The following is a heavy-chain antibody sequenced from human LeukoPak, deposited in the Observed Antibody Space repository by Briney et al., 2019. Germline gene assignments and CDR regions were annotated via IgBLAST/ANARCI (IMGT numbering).Heavy chain of an antibody. CDR2: IYFRGST. CDR1: GGSLNNNTYY. D-gene: IGHD6-6*01. Sequence: SETLSLTCDVSGGSLNNNTYYWGWLRQPPGKGLEWIGTIYFRGSTYYNPSLKSRVALSLDTSKNQFSMRLTSVTAADTAVYYCARSRIAARPVLFDYWGQGRLVIVSS. V-gene: IGHV4-39*07. CDR3: ARSRIAARPVLFDY. J-gene: IGHJ4*02.